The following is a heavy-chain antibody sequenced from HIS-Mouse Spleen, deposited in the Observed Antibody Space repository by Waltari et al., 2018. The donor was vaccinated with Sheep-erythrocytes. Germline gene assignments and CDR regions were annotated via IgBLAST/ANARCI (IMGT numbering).Heavy chain of an antibody. D-gene: IGHD6-19*01. Sequence: QVQLVQSGAEVKKPGASVKVSCKASGYTFTSYDTNWVRQATGQGLDWMGWMNPNSGNTGYAQKFQGRVTMTRNTSISTAYMELSSLRSEDTAVYYCARVNLYSSGWYAYYYYGMDVWGQGTTVTVAS. J-gene: IGHJ6*02. CDR3: ARVNLYSSGWYAYYYYGMDV. CDR1: GYTFTSYD. V-gene: IGHV1-8*01. CDR2: MNPNSGNT.